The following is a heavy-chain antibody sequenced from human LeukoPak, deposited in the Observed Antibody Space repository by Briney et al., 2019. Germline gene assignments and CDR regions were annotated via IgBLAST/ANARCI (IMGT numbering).Heavy chain of an antibody. D-gene: IGHD2-15*01. V-gene: IGHV3-33*01. CDR1: GFTFSSYG. CDR2: IWYDGSNK. CDR3: ARFGRGSRPLDY. J-gene: IGHJ4*02. Sequence: GRSLRLSCAASGFTFSSYGMHWVRQAPGKGLEWVAVIWYDGSNKYYADSVKGRFTISRDNSKNTLYLQMNSLRAEDTAVYYCARFGRGSRPLDYWGQGTLVTVSS.